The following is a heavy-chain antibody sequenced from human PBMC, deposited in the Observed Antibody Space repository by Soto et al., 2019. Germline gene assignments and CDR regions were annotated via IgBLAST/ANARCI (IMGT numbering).Heavy chain of an antibody. CDR2: VYYTGRT. V-gene: IGHV4-39*01. CDR3: ARHHFNVKAIHFYY. CDR1: GGSISDGLYY. J-gene: IGHJ4*02. D-gene: IGHD3-3*02. Sequence: QLQLQESGPGPVKPSETLSLTCTVSGGSISDGLYYWGWIRQPPGKELVWIGSVYYTGRTFYNPSLKCRVTRTADTPQNQFSLRLTAVAAADMAVYFFARHHFNVKAIHFYYWGQGTLVTGSS.